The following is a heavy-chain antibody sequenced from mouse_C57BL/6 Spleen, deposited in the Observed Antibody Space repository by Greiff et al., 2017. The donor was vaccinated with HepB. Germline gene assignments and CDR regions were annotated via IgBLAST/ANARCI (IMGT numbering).Heavy chain of an antibody. J-gene: IGHJ1*03. CDR3: ARSHYYGSEDWYFDV. V-gene: IGHV1-4*01. Sequence: VQLQQSGAELARPGASVKMSCKASGYTFTSYTMHWVKQRPGQGLEWIGYINPSSGYTKYNQKFKDKATLTADKSSSTAYMQLSSLTSEDSAVYYCARSHYYGSEDWYFDVWGTGTTVTVSS. CDR1: GYTFTSYT. CDR2: INPSSGYT. D-gene: IGHD1-1*01.